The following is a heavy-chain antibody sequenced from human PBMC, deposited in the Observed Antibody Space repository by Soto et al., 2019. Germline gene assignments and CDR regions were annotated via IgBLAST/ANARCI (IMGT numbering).Heavy chain of an antibody. D-gene: IGHD3-10*01. V-gene: IGHV3-7*01. CDR3: ARVMDYYGSGSYYNVPYFDY. Sequence: VQLVESGGGLVQPGGSLRLSCAASGFTFSSYWMSWVRQAPGKGLEWVANIKQDGSEKYYVDSVKGRFTISRDNAKNSLYLQMNSLRAEDTAVYYCARVMDYYGSGSYYNVPYFDYWGQGTLVTVSS. J-gene: IGHJ4*02. CDR2: IKQDGSEK. CDR1: GFTFSSYW.